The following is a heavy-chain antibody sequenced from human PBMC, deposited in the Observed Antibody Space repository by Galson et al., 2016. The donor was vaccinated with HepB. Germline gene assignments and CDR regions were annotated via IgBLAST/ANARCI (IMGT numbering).Heavy chain of an antibody. CDR3: ASNPYYYDYMDV. J-gene: IGHJ6*03. Sequence: SVMVSCKASGGTFNNYGISWVRQAPRQGLEWMGGNIPIFGTANYTPRFQGRVTITADESTSTVYMELSRLSSEDTAVYFCASNPYYYDYMDVWGKGTTVTVS. CDR2: NIPIFGTA. V-gene: IGHV1-69*13. CDR1: GGTFNNYG.